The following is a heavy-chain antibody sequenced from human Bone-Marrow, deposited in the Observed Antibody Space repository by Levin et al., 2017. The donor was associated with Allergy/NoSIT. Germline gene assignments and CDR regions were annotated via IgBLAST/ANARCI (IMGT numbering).Heavy chain of an antibody. CDR2: IYWDDDK. D-gene: IGHD3-9*01. Sequence: SGPTLVKPTQTLTLTCTFSGFSLSTSGVGVGWIRQPPGKALEWLALIYWDDDKRYSPSLKSRLTITKATSQNQVVLTMTNMDPVDTATYYCAHSLLRYFDWPLNWFDPWGQGTLVTVSS. J-gene: IGHJ5*02. V-gene: IGHV2-5*02. CDR1: GFSLSTSGVG. CDR3: AHSLLRYFDWPLNWFDP.